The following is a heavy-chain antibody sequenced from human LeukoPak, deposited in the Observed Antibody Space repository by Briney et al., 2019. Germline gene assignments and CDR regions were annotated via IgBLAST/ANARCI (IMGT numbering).Heavy chain of an antibody. CDR1: GGSFSGYY. CDR3: ARPRYYDSSGYYYAFDI. Sequence: PSETLSLTCAVYGGSFSGYYWSWIRQPPGKGLEWIGEINHSGSTNYNPSLKSRVTISVDTSKNQFSLKLSSVTAADTAVYYCARPRYYDSSGYYYAFDIWGQGTMVTVSS. D-gene: IGHD3-22*01. J-gene: IGHJ3*02. V-gene: IGHV4-34*01. CDR2: INHSGST.